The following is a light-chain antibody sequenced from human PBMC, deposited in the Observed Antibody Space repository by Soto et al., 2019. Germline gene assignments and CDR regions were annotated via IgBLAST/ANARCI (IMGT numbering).Light chain of an antibody. CDR3: QHYGSSPRT. V-gene: IGKV3-20*01. CDR2: GTS. CDR1: QSVSSNY. J-gene: IGKJ1*01. Sequence: EIVLTQSPGTLSLSPMEPAIFSFMASQSVSSNYLAWYQQKPGQAPRLLIYGTSSRATGIPDRFSGSGSGTDFTLTISRLEPEDFALYYCQHYGSSPRTFGQGTKVDI.